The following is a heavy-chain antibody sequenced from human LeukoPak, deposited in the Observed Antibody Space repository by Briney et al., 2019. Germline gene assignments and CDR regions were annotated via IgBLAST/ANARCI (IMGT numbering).Heavy chain of an antibody. CDR2: ISNSGGST. Sequence: PGGSLRLSCAASAFTFSSYAINCVRQAPGKGLEWDSGISNSGGSTYYADSVKGRFTISRANSKNTLYLQMNSLRADDTAVYYCAKETSSSFDYWGQGTLVTVSS. CDR1: AFTFSSYA. V-gene: IGHV3-23*01. CDR3: AKETSSSFDY. D-gene: IGHD6-6*01. J-gene: IGHJ4*02.